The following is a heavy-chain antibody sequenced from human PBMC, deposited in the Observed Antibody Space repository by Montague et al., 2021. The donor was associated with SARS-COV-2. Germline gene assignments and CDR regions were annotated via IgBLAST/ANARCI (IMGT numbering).Heavy chain of an antibody. CDR1: GGSVYTSGSY. CDR2: MLYSGAT. J-gene: IGHJ5*01. D-gene: IGHD2-15*01. Sequence: TLSLTCTVSGGSVYTSGSYWSWIRQLPGKDLEWIGYMLYSGATQYNPSLSGRVTISVDMSHDQLSLRLTSVAAADTAVYYCAGGRVAVGVASWGQGTLVTVSS. CDR3: AGGRVAVGVAS. V-gene: IGHV4-31*03.